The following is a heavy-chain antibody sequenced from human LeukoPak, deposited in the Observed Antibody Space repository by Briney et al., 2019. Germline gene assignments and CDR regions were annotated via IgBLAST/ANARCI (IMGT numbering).Heavy chain of an antibody. Sequence: SETLCLTCTVSGGSISSYYWSWIRQPPGKGLEWIGYIYYSGSTNYNPSLKSRVTISVDTSKNQFSLKLSSVTAADTAVYYCASGGGYGDYWSYGPWGQGTLVTVSS. CDR3: ASGGGYGDYWSYGP. J-gene: IGHJ5*02. CDR1: GGSISSYY. V-gene: IGHV4-59*12. CDR2: IYYSGST. D-gene: IGHD4-17*01.